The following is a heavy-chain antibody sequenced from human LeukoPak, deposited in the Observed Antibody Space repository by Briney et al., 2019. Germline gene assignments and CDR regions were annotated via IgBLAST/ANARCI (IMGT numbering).Heavy chain of an antibody. Sequence: PGGSLRLSCAASGFTFNTHGMHWVRQAPGKGLEWVAVIWYDGSQKYYVDSVKGRFTIFRDNSKNMMYLQMNSLRAEDTAVYYCARDSGIYDSSGYYGLSYYGMDVWGQGTTVTVSS. D-gene: IGHD3-22*01. V-gene: IGHV3-33*01. J-gene: IGHJ6*02. CDR3: ARDSGIYDSSGYYGLSYYGMDV. CDR2: IWYDGSQK. CDR1: GFTFNTHG.